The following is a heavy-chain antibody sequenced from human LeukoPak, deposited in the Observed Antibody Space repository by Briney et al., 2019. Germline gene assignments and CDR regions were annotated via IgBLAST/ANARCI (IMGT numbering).Heavy chain of an antibody. CDR3: ARVHCSGGSCYLPLDY. V-gene: IGHV1-69*04. D-gene: IGHD2-15*01. Sequence: SVKVSCKASGGTFSSYAISWGRQAPGQGLEWMGRIIPILGIANYAQKFQGRVTITADKSTSTAYMELSSLRSEDTAVYYCARVHCSGGSCYLPLDYWGQGTLVTVSS. J-gene: IGHJ4*02. CDR2: IIPILGIA. CDR1: GGTFSSYA.